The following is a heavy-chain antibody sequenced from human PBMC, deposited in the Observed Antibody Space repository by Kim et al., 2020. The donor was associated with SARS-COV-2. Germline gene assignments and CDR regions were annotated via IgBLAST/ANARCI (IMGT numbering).Heavy chain of an antibody. J-gene: IGHJ3*01. D-gene: IGHD6-19*01. Sequence: SETLSLTCSVSGVSMYSSGYYWGWIRQPPGEGLEWIGSVYDSGSTYYNPSLKSRLTISVDTSKKQFSLKVSSVSAADTAMYYCARRNSGWKDAFDVWGQGTMVTVSS. CDR2: VYDSGST. CDR3: ARRNSGWKDAFDV. CDR1: GVSMYSSGYY. V-gene: IGHV4-39*01.